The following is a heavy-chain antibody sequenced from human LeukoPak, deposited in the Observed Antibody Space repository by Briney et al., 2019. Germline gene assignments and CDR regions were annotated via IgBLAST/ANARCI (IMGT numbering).Heavy chain of an antibody. V-gene: IGHV3-48*03. CDR2: ISSSGSTI. CDR1: GFTFSSYE. J-gene: IGHJ5*02. CDR3: AREYCSGGSCLNWFDP. D-gene: IGHD2-15*01. Sequence: GGSLRLSCAASGFTFSSYEMNWVRQAPGKGLEGVSYISSSGSTIYYADSVKGRFTISRDNAKNSLYLQMNSLRAEDTAVYYCAREYCSGGSCLNWFDPWGQGTLVTVSS.